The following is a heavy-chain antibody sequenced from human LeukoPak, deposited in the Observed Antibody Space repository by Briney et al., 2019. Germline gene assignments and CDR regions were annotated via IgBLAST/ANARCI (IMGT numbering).Heavy chain of an antibody. J-gene: IGHJ4*02. D-gene: IGHD1-26*01. CDR3: ARGGGGGRDYFDY. Sequence: SVKVSCKASGGTFSSYAISWVRQAPGQGLEWMGRIIPILGIANYAQKLQGRVTITADKSTSTAYMELRSLRSDDTAVYYCARGGGGGRDYFDYWGQGTLVTVSS. V-gene: IGHV1-69*04. CDR2: IIPILGIA. CDR1: GGTFSSYA.